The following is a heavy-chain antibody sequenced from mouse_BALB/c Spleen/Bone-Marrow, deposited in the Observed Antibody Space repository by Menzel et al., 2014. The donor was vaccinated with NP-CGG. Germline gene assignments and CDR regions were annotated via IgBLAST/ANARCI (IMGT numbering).Heavy chain of an antibody. V-gene: IGHV14-3*02. D-gene: IGHD1-3*01. CDR3: ARSPGEVNY. CDR2: IYPTNGNT. Sequence: VQLQQSGAELVKPGASVKLSCTASGFNNIYAYIHWVKRRPEQGLEWIGRIYPTNGNTNYDPKFQGKATITADTSSNTAYLHLNSLTSEDTAVYYCARSPGEVNYWGQGTLVTVSA. CDR1: GFNNIYAY. J-gene: IGHJ3*01.